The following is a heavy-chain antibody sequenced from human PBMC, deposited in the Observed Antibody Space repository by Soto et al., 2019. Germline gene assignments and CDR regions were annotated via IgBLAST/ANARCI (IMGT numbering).Heavy chain of an antibody. Sequence: SETLSLTCTVSGGSISSGGYYWSWIRQHPGKGLEWIGYIYYSGSTYYNPSLKSRVTISVDTSKNQFSLKLSSVTAADTAVYYCSRVTIFGVVIGQDYFDYWGQGTLVTVSS. CDR1: GGSISSGGYY. V-gene: IGHV4-31*03. CDR3: SRVTIFGVVIGQDYFDY. D-gene: IGHD3-3*01. CDR2: IYYSGST. J-gene: IGHJ4*02.